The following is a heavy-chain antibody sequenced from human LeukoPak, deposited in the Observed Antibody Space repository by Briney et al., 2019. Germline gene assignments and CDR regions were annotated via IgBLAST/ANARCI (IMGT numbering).Heavy chain of an antibody. Sequence: PSETLSLTCTVSGGSISSYYWSWIRQPPGKGLEWIGYIYYSGSTNYNPSLKSRVTISIETSKKQFSLKLSSVTAAEKAGDYCARSVEGYCSGGSCYSYYYYMDVWGKGTTVTVSS. CDR3: ARSVEGYCSGGSCYSYYYYMDV. CDR1: GGSISSYY. V-gene: IGHV4-59*12. CDR2: IYYSGST. J-gene: IGHJ6*03. D-gene: IGHD2-15*01.